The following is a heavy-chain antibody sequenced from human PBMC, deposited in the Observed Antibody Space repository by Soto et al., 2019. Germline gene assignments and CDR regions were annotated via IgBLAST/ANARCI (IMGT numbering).Heavy chain of an antibody. CDR1: GFTVSSNY. V-gene: IGHV3-66*01. D-gene: IGHD6-13*01. CDR2: IYSGGST. J-gene: IGHJ4*02. CDR3: ARYLAAGTLDY. Sequence: GGSLRLSCAASGFTVSSNYMSWVRQAPGKGLEWVSVIYSGGSTYYADSVKGRFTISRDNSKNTLYLQMNSLRAEDTAVYYCARYLAAGTLDYWGQGTLVTVSS.